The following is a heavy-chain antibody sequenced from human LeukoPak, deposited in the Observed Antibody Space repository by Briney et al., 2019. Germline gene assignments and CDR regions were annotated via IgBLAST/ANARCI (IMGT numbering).Heavy chain of an antibody. D-gene: IGHD2-21*01. Sequence: ASVKVSCKASGYTFTSYDINWVRQATGQGLEWMGWMNPNSGNTGYAQKFQGRVTMTRNTSISTAYMELSSLRSEDTAVYYCARCAIGQADNWFDPWGQGTLVTVSS. CDR3: ARCAIGQADNWFDP. J-gene: IGHJ5*02. CDR2: MNPNSGNT. V-gene: IGHV1-8*01. CDR1: GYTFTSYD.